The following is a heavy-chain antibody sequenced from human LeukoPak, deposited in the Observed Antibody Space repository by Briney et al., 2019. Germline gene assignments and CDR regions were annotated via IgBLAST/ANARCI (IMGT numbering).Heavy chain of an antibody. CDR3: AKDHGSGNFYGMDV. J-gene: IGHJ6*02. V-gene: IGHV3-30*18. CDR2: ISYDGSNE. Sequence: PGGSLRLSCAASGFTFSSFGVHWVRQAPGKGLEGVAFISYDGSNEYYTDSLKGRFTISRDNSKNTLYLQMHSLGAEDTAVYYCAKDHGSGNFYGMDVWGQGTTVTVSS. CDR1: GFTFSSFG. D-gene: IGHD3-10*01.